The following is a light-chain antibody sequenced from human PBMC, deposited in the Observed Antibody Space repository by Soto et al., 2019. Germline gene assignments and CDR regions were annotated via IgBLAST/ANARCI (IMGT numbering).Light chain of an antibody. CDR3: QQFNTYPWT. Sequence: DIQMTQSPSTLSGSVGDKVTITCRASQTISSWLAWYQQKQGKAPKILIYKASTLKSGVPSRFRGSGSGTEFTLPISRLQPDDFETYYCQQFNTYPWTFGQGTKVDIK. CDR1: QTISSW. J-gene: IGKJ1*01. V-gene: IGKV1-5*03. CDR2: KAS.